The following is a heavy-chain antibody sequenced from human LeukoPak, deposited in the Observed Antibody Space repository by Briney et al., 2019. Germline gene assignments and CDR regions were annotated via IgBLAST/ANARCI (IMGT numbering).Heavy chain of an antibody. V-gene: IGHV1-2*02. J-gene: IGHJ6*02. CDR2: INPNSGGT. CDR3: ARDVHNCSGGSCYYYGMDV. CDR1: GYTFTDHY. D-gene: IGHD2-15*01. Sequence: ASVKVSCTASGYTFTDHYMHWVRQAPGQGLEWMGWINPNSGGTNYAQKFQGRVTMTRDTSISTAYMELSRLRSDDTAVYYCARDVHNCSGGSCYYYGMDVWGQGTTVTVSS.